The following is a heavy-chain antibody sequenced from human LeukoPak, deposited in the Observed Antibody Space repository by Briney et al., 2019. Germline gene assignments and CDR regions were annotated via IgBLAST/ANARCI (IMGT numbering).Heavy chain of an antibody. CDR2: MNPNSGNT. D-gene: IGHD6-13*01. V-gene: IGHV1-8*01. CDR3: ARGPSSSWSPGWFDP. Sequence: ASVKVSCKASGYTFTNYDINWVRQATGEGLEWMGWMNPNSGNTGYAQKFQGRVTMTRNTPISTAYMELSSLTSDDTAVYYCARGPSSSWSPGWFDPWGQGTLVTVSS. CDR1: GYTFTNYD. J-gene: IGHJ5*02.